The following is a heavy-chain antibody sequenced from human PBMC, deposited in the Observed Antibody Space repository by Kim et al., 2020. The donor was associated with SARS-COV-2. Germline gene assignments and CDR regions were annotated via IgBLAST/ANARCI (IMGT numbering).Heavy chain of an antibody. V-gene: IGHV4-39*01. J-gene: IGHJ6*02. Sequence: NYTPSLKSRVTVAVDTSKNQFSLKRSSVTAADTAVYYCVADYYYYGMDVWGQGTTVTVSS. CDR3: VADYYYYGMDV.